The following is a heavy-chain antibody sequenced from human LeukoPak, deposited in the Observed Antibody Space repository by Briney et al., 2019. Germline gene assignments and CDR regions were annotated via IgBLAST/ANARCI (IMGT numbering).Heavy chain of an antibody. CDR2: ISSSSSYI. CDR3: ARVFNDYGDQAPQRDFYY. V-gene: IGHV3-21*01. J-gene: IGHJ4*02. Sequence: GGSLRLSCAASGFTFSSYSMNWVRQAPGKGLEGVASISSSSSYIYYADSVKGGLTISRDNAKNSLYMQMNRLRDEDTAVYYCARVFNDYGDQAPQRDFYYCGQGPLVTVSS. CDR1: GFTFSSYS. D-gene: IGHD4-17*01.